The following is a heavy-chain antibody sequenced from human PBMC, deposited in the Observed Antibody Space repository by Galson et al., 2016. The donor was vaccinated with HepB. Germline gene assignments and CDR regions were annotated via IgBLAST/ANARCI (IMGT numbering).Heavy chain of an antibody. V-gene: IGHV5-10-1*01. CDR1: GYTFTSYW. CDR3: ARPGYSSTWVDS. J-gene: IGHJ4*02. CDR2: IDPSDSST. D-gene: IGHD6-6*01. Sequence: QSGAEVKKPGESLRISCKGSGYTFTSYWISWVRQMPGKGLEWMGWIDPSDSSTSYSPSLQGHVIISVDKSISTVYLQWTSLKASDTAMYYCARPGYSSTWVDSGGQGTLVTVSP.